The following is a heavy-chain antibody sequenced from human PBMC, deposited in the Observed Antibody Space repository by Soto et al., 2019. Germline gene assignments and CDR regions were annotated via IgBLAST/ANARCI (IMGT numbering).Heavy chain of an antibody. Sequence: QVHLQQWGAGLLKPSETLSLTCAVYGGSVNGYYWNWIRQPPGKGLEWSGEINHTGGTHYNPSLKRRVTMSVDTSKNQFSLRLSSVTAADTAIYYCATRITVFGLLIPPFDPWGQGTQVTVSS. J-gene: IGHJ5*02. V-gene: IGHV4-34*02. CDR2: INHTGGT. CDR1: GGSVNGYY. CDR3: ATRITVFGLLIPPFDP. D-gene: IGHD3-3*01.